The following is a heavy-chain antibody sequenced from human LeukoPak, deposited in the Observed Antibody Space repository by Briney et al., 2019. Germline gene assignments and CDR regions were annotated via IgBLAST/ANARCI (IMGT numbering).Heavy chain of an antibody. Sequence: PSQTLSLTCTVGGGFISCGSYYGRWIRRPAGKGLEWIERVYSSGSTNYNPSLKSRVIISVDTSKNQFSLKLSSVPAADTAVYYCAGEWHCSSTSCYTLWFDPWGQGTLVTVSS. CDR2: VYSSGST. CDR1: GGFISCGSYY. D-gene: IGHD2-2*02. V-gene: IGHV4-61*02. J-gene: IGHJ5*02. CDR3: AGEWHCSSTSCYTLWFDP.